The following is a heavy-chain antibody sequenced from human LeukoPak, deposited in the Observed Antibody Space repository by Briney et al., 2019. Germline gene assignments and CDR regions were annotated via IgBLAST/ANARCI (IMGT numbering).Heavy chain of an antibody. D-gene: IGHD3-10*01. CDR1: GYSFTSYW. V-gene: IGHV5-51*01. CDR2: IYPGDSDT. CDR3: ARGESRYLNYYYYGMDV. Sequence: GESLKISCKGSGYSFTSYWIGWVRQLPGKGLEWMGIIYPGDSDTRYSPSFQGQVTISADKSISTAYLQWSSLKASDTAMYYCARGESRYLNYYYYGMDVWGQGTTVTVSS. J-gene: IGHJ6*02.